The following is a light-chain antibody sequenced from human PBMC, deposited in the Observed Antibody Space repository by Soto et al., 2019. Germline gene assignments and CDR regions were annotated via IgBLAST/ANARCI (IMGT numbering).Light chain of an antibody. Sequence: DIVMTQSPLSLPVTPGEPASISCRSSQSLLHSNGYNYLDWYLQKPGQSPQLLIYLGSNRASGVPDRLSGSGSGTDFTLIIRRVEAEDVGVYYCMQALQTPRTFGQGTKVEVK. CDR3: MQALQTPRT. CDR1: QSLLHSNGYNY. V-gene: IGKV2-28*01. J-gene: IGKJ1*01. CDR2: LGS.